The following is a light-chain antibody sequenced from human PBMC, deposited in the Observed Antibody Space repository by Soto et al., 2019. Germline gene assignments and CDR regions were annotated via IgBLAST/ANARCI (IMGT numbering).Light chain of an antibody. Sequence: QSVLTQLPSVSGAPGQRVTISCTGSSSNIGAGYDVHWYQQLPRTAPRLLIYSNSNRPSGVPDRFSGSKSGTSASLAITGLQAEDEADYYCQSYDSSLSGSRVFGGRTQLTVL. V-gene: IGLV1-40*01. CDR3: QSYDSSLSGSRV. CDR2: SNS. J-gene: IGLJ2*01. CDR1: SSNIGAGYD.